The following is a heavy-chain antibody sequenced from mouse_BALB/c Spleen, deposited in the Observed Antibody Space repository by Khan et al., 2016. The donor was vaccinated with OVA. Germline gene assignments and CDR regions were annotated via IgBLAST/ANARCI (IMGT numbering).Heavy chain of an antibody. V-gene: IGHV1-5*01. CDR2: IYPGNSDT. D-gene: IGHD1-1*01. J-gene: IGHJ2*01. CDR3: ARIKKIVATYFDY. CDR1: GYTFTSYW. Sequence: EVQLQQSGTVLARPGTSVKMSCKASGYTFTSYWMHWVKQRPGQGLEWIGAIYPGNSDTSYNQKFKGKAKLTAVTSTSTAYMELSSLTNEDSAVYYCARIKKIVATYFDYWGQGTTLTVSS.